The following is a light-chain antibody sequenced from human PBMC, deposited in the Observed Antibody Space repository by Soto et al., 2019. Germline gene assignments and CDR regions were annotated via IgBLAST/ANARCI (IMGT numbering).Light chain of an antibody. Sequence: QSALTQPASVSGSPGQSITISCTGTSSDIGSYYLVSWYKQHPGKAPQLMIYEGSKRPSGVSNRFSGSKSGNTASLTISGLQPEDEADYYCCSYAGSNTLVFGGGTKSPS. V-gene: IGLV2-23*01. CDR3: CSYAGSNTLV. CDR1: SSDIGSYYL. J-gene: IGLJ3*02. CDR2: EGS.